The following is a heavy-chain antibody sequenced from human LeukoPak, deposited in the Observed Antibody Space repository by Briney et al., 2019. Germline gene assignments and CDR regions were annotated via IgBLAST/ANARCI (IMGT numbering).Heavy chain of an antibody. CDR3: AREPKYNYDSSGYSSDDYFYGMDV. D-gene: IGHD3-22*01. V-gene: IGHV4-61*01. CDR2: IFYSGGT. Sequence: SETLSLTCTVSGGSVSSGSYYWSWIRQPPGKGLEWIGCIFYSGGTNYNPSLKSRVTISVDTSKHGFSLKLRSVTAADTAVYYCAREPKYNYDSSGYSSDDYFYGMDVWGQGTTVTVSS. CDR1: GGSVSSGSYY. J-gene: IGHJ6*02.